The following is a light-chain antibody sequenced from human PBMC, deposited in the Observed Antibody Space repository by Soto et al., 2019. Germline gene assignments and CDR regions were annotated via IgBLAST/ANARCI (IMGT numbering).Light chain of an antibody. J-gene: IGLJ3*02. CDR3: SSYAGSSNLGV. Sequence: QSVLTQPPSASGSPGQSVTISCTGTSSDVGGYNFVSWYQQHPGKAPKLMIYEVTKRPSGVPSRFSGSKSGNTASLTVSGLQAEDEADYDCSSYAGSSNLGVFGGGTKLTVL. CDR2: EVT. V-gene: IGLV2-8*01. CDR1: SSDVGGYNF.